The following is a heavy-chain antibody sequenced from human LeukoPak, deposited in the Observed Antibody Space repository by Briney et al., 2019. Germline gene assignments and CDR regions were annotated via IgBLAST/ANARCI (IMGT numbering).Heavy chain of an antibody. J-gene: IGHJ4*02. D-gene: IGHD3-3*01. Sequence: GGSLRLSCAASGFTFSSYSMNWVRQAPGEGLEWVSSISSSSSYIYYADSVKGRFTISRDNAKNSLYLQMNSLRAEDTAVYYCARDHYDFWSGYYPDLDYWGQGTLVTVSS. V-gene: IGHV3-21*01. CDR3: ARDHYDFWSGYYPDLDY. CDR1: GFTFSSYS. CDR2: ISSSSSYI.